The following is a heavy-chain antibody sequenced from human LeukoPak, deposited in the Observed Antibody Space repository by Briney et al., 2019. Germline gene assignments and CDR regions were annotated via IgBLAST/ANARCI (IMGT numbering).Heavy chain of an antibody. CDR2: ISGVGTDP. D-gene: IGHD1-1*01. CDR1: GFVFSGYA. V-gene: IGHV3-23*01. CDR3: ARGPPRGKYYYMDV. Sequence: GGSLRLSCAASGFVFSGYAMTWVRQAPGKGLEWVSAISGVGTDPYYADSVRGRFTLSRDNAKNSLYLQMNSLTAGDTAVYYCARGPPRGKYYYMDVWGKGTTVTVSS. J-gene: IGHJ6*03.